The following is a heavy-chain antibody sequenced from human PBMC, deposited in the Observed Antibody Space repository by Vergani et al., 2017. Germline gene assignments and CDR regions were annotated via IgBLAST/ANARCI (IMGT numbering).Heavy chain of an antibody. CDR2: ISSSSSYI. CDR3: AGDTHSWQRADR. V-gene: IGHV3-21*01. Sequence: EVQLVESGGGLVKRGGSLRLSCAASGFTFSSYSMNWVRQAPGKGLEWVSSISSSSSYIHYSDSLKGRFTISRDNAKSSLFLQMNSLRAEDTGVYYCAGDTHSWQRADRWGQGLLVSVSS. D-gene: IGHD6-13*01. J-gene: IGHJ5*02. CDR1: GFTFSSYS.